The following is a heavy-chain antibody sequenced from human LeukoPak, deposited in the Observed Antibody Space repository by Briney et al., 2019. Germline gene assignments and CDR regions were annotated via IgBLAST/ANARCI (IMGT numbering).Heavy chain of an antibody. CDR1: GDSISSSSYC. J-gene: IGHJ3*02. Sequence: SETLSLTCTVSGDSISSSSYCWDWIRQPPGKGLEWIGNIYNSANTHYNPSLKPRITMSVDTSKSQFSLKLNSVTAADTGIYYCARHSRSAYTGYENAFDIWGQGTMVTVSS. D-gene: IGHD5-12*01. CDR3: ARHSRSAYTGYENAFDI. V-gene: IGHV4-39*01. CDR2: IYNSANT.